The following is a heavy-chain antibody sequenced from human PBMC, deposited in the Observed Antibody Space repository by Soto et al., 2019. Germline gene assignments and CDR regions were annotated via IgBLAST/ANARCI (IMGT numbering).Heavy chain of an antibody. CDR2: ISAHHGNT. J-gene: IGHJ4*02. D-gene: IGHD1-1*01. CDR3: ARGRYGDY. V-gene: IGHV1-18*01. CDR1: GYAFTNYG. Sequence: QVPLVPSGAEVKKPGASVKVSCKGSGYAFTNYGFTWVRQAPGQGLEWMGWISAHHGNTNYAQKLQGRVTVTRDTSTSTAYMELRSLRSDDTAVYYCARGRYGDYWGQGALVTVSS.